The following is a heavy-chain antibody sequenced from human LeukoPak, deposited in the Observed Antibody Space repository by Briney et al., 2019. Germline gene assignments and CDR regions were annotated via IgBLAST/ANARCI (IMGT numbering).Heavy chain of an antibody. CDR1: GGSISSSSYY. CDR2: IYYSGST. Sequence: SETLSLTCTVSGGSISSSSYYWGSIRQPPGKGLEWIGSIYYSGSTYYNPSLKSRVTISVDTSKNQFSLKLSSVTAADTAVYYCARFDPWFDPRGQATLVTVSS. J-gene: IGHJ5*02. D-gene: IGHD3-9*01. V-gene: IGHV4-39*01. CDR3: ARFDPWFDP.